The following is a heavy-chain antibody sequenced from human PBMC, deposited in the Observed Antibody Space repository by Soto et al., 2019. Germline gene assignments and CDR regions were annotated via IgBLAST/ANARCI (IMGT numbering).Heavy chain of an antibody. J-gene: IGHJ4*02. CDR3: ASRIHYFHNGGYFFDY. Sequence: PGGSLRLSCEASGFTFSNYGMHWVRQPPGKGLEWVAIIWYDGGKKDYADSAKGRFTISRDNSKNTLYLQMNSLRGEDTAVYYCASRIHYFHNGGYFFDYWGQGTLVTVSS. V-gene: IGHV3-33*01. CDR2: IWYDGGKK. D-gene: IGHD3-22*01. CDR1: GFTFSNYG.